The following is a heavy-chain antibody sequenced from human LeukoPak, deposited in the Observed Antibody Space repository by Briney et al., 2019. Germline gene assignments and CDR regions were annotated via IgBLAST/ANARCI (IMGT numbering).Heavy chain of an antibody. J-gene: IGHJ4*02. CDR1: GFTFTSYD. D-gene: IGHD3-10*01. V-gene: IGHV1-8*01. CDR2: MNPNSGNT. Sequence: ASVKVSCRASGFTFTSYDINWARQATGQGLEWMGWMNPNSGNTGYAQKFQGRVTMTRNTSISTAYMELSSLRSEDTAVYYCARAHRRITMVRGVIYYFDYWGQGTLVTVSS. CDR3: ARAHRRITMVRGVIYYFDY.